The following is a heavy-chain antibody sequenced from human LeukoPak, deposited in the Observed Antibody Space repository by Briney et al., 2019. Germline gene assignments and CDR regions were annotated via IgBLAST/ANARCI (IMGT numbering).Heavy chain of an antibody. D-gene: IGHD3-10*01. J-gene: IGHJ6*03. Sequence: SSETLSLTCTVSGDSISSSSSYWSWIRQPPGKGLEWIGYIYYSGSTNYNPSLKSRVTISVDTSKNQFSLKLSSVTAADTAVYYCARGGSGSYYYYYYYYMDVWGKGTTVTISS. CDR3: ARGGSGSYYYYYYYYMDV. V-gene: IGHV4-61*01. CDR1: GDSISSSSSY. CDR2: IYYSGST.